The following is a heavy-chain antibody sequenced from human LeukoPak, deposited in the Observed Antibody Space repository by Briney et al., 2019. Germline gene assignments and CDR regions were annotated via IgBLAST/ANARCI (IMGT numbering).Heavy chain of an antibody. CDR1: GGTFSSYA. CDR2: IIPILGIA. J-gene: IGHJ4*02. V-gene: IGHV1-69*04. CDR3: ATPSMVRGVIYHFDY. Sequence: SVTVSCKASGGTFSSYAISWVRQAPGQGLEWMGRIIPILGIANYARKFQGRVTMTEDTSTDTAYMELSSLRSEDTAVYYCATPSMVRGVIYHFDYWGQGTLVTVSS. D-gene: IGHD3-10*01.